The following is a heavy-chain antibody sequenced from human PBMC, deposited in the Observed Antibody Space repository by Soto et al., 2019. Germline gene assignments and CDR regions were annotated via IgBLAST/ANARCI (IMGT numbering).Heavy chain of an antibody. D-gene: IGHD3-10*01. J-gene: IGHJ4*02. CDR3: VARSGSYYRSEFDY. Sequence: PGGSLRLSCAASGFTFSDYYMSWIRQAPGKGLEWVSRINSDGSSTSYADSVKGRFTISRDNAKNTLYLQMNSLRAEDTAVYYCVARSGSYYRSEFDYWGQGTLVTVSS. V-gene: IGHV3-74*01. CDR2: INSDGSST. CDR1: GFTFSDYY.